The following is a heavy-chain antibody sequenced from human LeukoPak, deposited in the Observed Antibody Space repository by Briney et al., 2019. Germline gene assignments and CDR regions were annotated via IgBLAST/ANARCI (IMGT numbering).Heavy chain of an antibody. CDR2: TSGSGGST. CDR3: AKSVGDFWSGYKGPNY. D-gene: IGHD3-3*01. CDR1: GFTFSSYA. V-gene: IGHV3-23*01. J-gene: IGHJ4*02. Sequence: GGSLRLSCAASGFTFSSYAMSWVRQAPGKGLEWVSATSGSGGSTYYADSVKGRFTISRDNSKNTLYLQMNSLRAEDTAVYYCAKSVGDFWSGYKGPNYWGQGTLVTVSS.